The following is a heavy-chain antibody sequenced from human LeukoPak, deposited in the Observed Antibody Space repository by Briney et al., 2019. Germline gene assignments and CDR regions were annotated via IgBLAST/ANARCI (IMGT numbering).Heavy chain of an antibody. D-gene: IGHD1-26*01. V-gene: IGHV4-34*01. CDR2: INHSGST. J-gene: IGHJ5*02. CDR1: GGSFSGYY. Sequence: SETLSLTCAVYGGSFSGYYWSWIRQPPGKGLEWIGEINHSGSTNYNPSLKSRVTISVDTSKNQFSLKLSSVTAADTAVYYCARGPYGWYYFDTWGQGTLVTVSS. CDR3: ARGPYGWYYFDT.